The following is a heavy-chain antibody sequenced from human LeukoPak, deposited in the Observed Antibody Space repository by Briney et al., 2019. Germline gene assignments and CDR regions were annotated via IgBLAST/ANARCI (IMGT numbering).Heavy chain of an antibody. V-gene: IGHV5-51*01. CDR3: ARGSKDRVGCCSGGSCD. CDR1: GYSFTNYW. CDR2: IYPGDSDT. D-gene: IGHD2-15*01. J-gene: IGHJ4*02. Sequence: GESLKISCKGSGYSFTNYWIGWVRQMPGKGLEWMGIIYPGDSDTRYSPSFQGHVTISADTSISTAYLQWSSLKASDTAMYYCARGSKDRVGCCSGGSCDWGQGTLVTVSS.